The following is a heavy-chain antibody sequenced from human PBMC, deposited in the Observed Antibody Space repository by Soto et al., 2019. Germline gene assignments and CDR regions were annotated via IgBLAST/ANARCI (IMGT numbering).Heavy chain of an antibody. CDR2: IWHDGSNK. J-gene: IGHJ4*02. CDR1: GFTLSSYG. Sequence: QVQLVESGGGVVQPGRSLRLSCGASGFTLSSYGMHWVRQAPGKGLEWVAVIWHDGSNKYYADSMKGRFTISRDNSKNTLYLQMNNLRVEDTAVYSCARDRGSDDPIDYWGQGTLVTVSS. CDR3: ARDRGSDDPIDY. V-gene: IGHV3-33*01. D-gene: IGHD2-21*01.